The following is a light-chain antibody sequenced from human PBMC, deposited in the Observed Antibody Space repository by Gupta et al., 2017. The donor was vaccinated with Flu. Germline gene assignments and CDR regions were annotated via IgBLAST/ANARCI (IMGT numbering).Light chain of an antibody. CDR2: WAS. Sequence: CRSSRSFFLTSNSKNYLAWYQQKPGQSPKLLIYWASTRESGVPDRFSGSGSGTDFTLPISSLQAEDVAVYYCQQYYSSPYTFGQGTRLKIK. J-gene: IGKJ2*01. V-gene: IGKV4-1*01. CDR1: RSFFLTSNSKNY. CDR3: QQYYSSPYT.